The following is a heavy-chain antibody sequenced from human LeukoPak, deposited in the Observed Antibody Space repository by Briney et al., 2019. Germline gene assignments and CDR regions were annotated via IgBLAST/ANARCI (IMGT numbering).Heavy chain of an antibody. D-gene: IGHD6-13*01. CDR3: ARHGIAAAGSVSFFDY. Sequence: PSETLSLTCTVSGGSISSSSYYWGWIRQPPGKGLEWIGSIYYSGSTYYNPSLKSRVTMSVDTSKNQFSLKLSSVAASDTAVYYCARHGIAAAGSVSFFDYWGQGTLVTVSS. CDR1: GGSISSSSYY. V-gene: IGHV4-39*01. CDR2: IYYSGST. J-gene: IGHJ4*02.